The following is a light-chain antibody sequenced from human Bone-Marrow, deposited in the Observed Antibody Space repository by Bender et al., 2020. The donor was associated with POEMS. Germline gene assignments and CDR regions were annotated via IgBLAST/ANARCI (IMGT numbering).Light chain of an antibody. CDR2: DVS. J-gene: IGLJ3*02. CDR3: SSYTSSSTLV. Sequence: QSALTQPPSVSGSPGQSITISCTGTSSDIGSYNYVSWYQQHPGKAPTLMIYDVSNRPSGVSNRFSGSKSGNTASLTISGLQAEDEADYYCSSYTSSSTLVFGGGTKLTVL. V-gene: IGLV2-14*01. CDR1: SSDIGSYNY.